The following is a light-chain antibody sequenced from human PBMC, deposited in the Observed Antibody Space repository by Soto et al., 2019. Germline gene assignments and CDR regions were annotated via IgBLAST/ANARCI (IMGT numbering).Light chain of an antibody. CDR2: AAS. CDR3: QQSYSTPPAFT. Sequence: DIQMTQSPSSLSASVGDRVTITCRASQSISSYLNWYQQKPRKAPKLLIYAASSLQSGVPSRXSXXXXXXXXXXXXSSLQPEDFATYYCQQSYSTPPAFTFGPGTKVDIK. V-gene: IGKV1-39*01. CDR1: QSISSY. J-gene: IGKJ3*01.